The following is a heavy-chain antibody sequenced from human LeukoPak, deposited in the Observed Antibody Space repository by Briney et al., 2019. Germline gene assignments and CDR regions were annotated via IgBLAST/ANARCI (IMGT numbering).Heavy chain of an antibody. CDR2: ISYDGSNK. Sequence: PGRSLRLSCAASGFTFSSYAMHWDRQAPGKGLEWEAVISYDGSNKYYADSVKGRFTISRDNSKNTLYLQMNSLRAEDTAVYYCASFLAYCGGDCYSDFDYWGQGTLVTVSS. V-gene: IGHV3-30-3*01. D-gene: IGHD2-21*02. J-gene: IGHJ4*02. CDR1: GFTFSSYA. CDR3: ASFLAYCGGDCYSDFDY.